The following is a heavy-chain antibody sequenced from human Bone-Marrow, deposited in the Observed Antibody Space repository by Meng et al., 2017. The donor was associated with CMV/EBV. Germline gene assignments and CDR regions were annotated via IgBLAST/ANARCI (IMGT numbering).Heavy chain of an antibody. J-gene: IGHJ6*02. Sequence: GGSLRLSCAASGFTFSSYAMHWVRQAPGKGLEWVAVISYDGSNKYYADSVKRRFTISRDNSKNTLYLQMNSLRAEDTAVYYCARDGYYYDFWSGYYRGNYYYGMDVWGQGTTVTVSS. CDR2: ISYDGSNK. CDR3: ARDGYYYDFWSGYYRGNYYYGMDV. D-gene: IGHD3-3*01. V-gene: IGHV3-30*04. CDR1: GFTFSSYA.